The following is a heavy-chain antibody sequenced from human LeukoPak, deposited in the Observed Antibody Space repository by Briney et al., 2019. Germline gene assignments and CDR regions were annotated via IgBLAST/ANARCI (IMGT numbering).Heavy chain of an antibody. V-gene: IGHV3-21*01. CDR3: ARLRGGFGMDV. J-gene: IGHJ6*04. CDR2: ISSSSSYM. D-gene: IGHD3-10*01. CDR1: GFTFSSYS. Sequence: GGSLRLSCAASGFTFSSYSMNWVRQAPGKGLEWVSSISSSSSYMYYADSVKGRFTISRDNAKNSLYLQMNSLRAEDTAVYYCARLRGGFGMDVWGKGTTVTVSS.